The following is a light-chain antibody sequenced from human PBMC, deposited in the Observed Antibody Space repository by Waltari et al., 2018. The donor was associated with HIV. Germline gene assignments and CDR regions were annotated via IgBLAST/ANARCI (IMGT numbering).Light chain of an antibody. CDR2: AAS. V-gene: IGKV1-9*01. CDR1: QAIGTS. Sequence: DVQLTQSPSFLSASVGDIVTITCRASQAIGTSLAWYQQKPGKAPTHLIAAASTLQSGIPSRFSGDGSGTEFTLTISSLQAEDFATYYCQQLNSYPRTFGQGTKVDFK. J-gene: IGKJ1*01. CDR3: QQLNSYPRT.